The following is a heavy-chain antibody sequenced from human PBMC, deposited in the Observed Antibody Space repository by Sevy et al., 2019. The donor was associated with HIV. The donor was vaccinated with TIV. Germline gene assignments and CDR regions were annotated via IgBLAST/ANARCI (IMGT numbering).Heavy chain of an antibody. D-gene: IGHD7-27*01. CDR2: IKQDRSDK. CDR3: ARSWDYWGQMGY. Sequence: GGSLRLSCAASGFTFNNYWMTGVRQAPGKGLEWVANIKQDRSDKYYMESLKGRFNISRDNTKNSLNWQLNSLRAEDTAVYYCARSWDYWGQMGYWGQGTLVTVSS. J-gene: IGHJ4*02. CDR1: GFTFNNYW. V-gene: IGHV3-7*03.